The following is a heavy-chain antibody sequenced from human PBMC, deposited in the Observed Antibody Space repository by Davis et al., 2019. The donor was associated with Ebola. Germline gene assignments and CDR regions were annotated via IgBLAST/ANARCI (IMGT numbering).Heavy chain of an antibody. CDR1: GFSVNSDF. J-gene: IGHJ5*02. Sequence: GESLKISCAASGFSVNSDFMMWVRQVPGKGLEWVSIHYTNGVGTFYSDSVRARFTISTDESKNTLNLQMSSLRVDDTAVYYCATRGPWGQGTLVSVDS. V-gene: IGHV3-66*01. CDR2: HYTNGVGT. CDR3: ATRGP.